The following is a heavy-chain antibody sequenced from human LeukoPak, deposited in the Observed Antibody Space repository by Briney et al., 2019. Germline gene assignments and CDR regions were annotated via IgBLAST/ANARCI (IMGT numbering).Heavy chain of an antibody. D-gene: IGHD5-18*01. V-gene: IGHV1-46*01. CDR3: ARVPGYSYGYRDNYFDY. CDR2: INPSGGST. J-gene: IGHJ4*02. CDR1: GYTFTSYY. Sequence: ASVKVSCKASGYTFTSYYMHWVRQVPGQGLEWMGIINPSGGSTSYAQKFQGRVTMTRDTSTSTVYMELSSLRSEDTAVYYCARVPGYSYGYRDNYFDYWGQGTLVTVSS.